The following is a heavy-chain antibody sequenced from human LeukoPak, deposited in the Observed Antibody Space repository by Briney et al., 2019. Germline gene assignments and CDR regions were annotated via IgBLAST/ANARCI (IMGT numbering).Heavy chain of an antibody. J-gene: IGHJ4*02. Sequence: GGTLRLSYAASGFTFSSYGMSWVRQAPGKGLEWVSAISGSGGSTYYADSVKGRFTISRDNSKNTLYLQMNSLRAEDTAVYYCAKDFFGIAAAGPPFDYWGQGTLVTVSS. CDR1: GFTFSSYG. CDR3: AKDFFGIAAAGPPFDY. V-gene: IGHV3-23*01. D-gene: IGHD6-13*01. CDR2: ISGSGGST.